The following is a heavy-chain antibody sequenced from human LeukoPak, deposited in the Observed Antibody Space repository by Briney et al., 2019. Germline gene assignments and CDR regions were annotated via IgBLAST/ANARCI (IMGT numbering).Heavy chain of an antibody. V-gene: IGHV3-23*01. Sequence: PGGSLRLSCAASGFTFNSYAMSWVRQAPGKGLEWVSAISGSGGSTYYADSVKGRFTISRDNSKNTLYLQMNSLRAEDTAVYYCAKLRSSSWYEYSDYWGQGTLVTVSS. CDR3: AKLRSSSWYEYSDY. CDR1: GFTFNSYA. D-gene: IGHD6-13*01. J-gene: IGHJ4*02. CDR2: ISGSGGST.